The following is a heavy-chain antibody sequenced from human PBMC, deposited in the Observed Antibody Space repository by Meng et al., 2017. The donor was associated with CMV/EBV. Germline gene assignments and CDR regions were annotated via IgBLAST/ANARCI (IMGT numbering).Heavy chain of an antibody. CDR1: GGSISSDD. D-gene: IGHD2-2*01. Sequence: VQLREAGPGLVKPSETLSLTCTVSGGSISSDDLSLIRQPAGKGLGWIGRIYTSGSTNYNPSLKSRVTMSVDTSKNQFSLKLSSVTAADTAVYYCARDLMNCSSTSCANWFDPWGQGTLVTVSS. J-gene: IGHJ5*02. CDR3: ARDLMNCSSTSCANWFDP. V-gene: IGHV4-4*07. CDR2: IYTSGST.